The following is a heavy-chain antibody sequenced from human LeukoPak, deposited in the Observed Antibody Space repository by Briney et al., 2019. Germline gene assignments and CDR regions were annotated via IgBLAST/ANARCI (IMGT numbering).Heavy chain of an antibody. CDR1: GGSISSYY. CDR2: IYYSEST. V-gene: IGHV4-59*01. J-gene: IGHJ4*02. CDR3: ARGVAAAGTGFDY. Sequence: KPSETLSLTCTVSGGSISSYYWSWIRQPPGKGLEWIGYIYYSESTNYNPSLKSRVTISVDTSKNQFSLKLSSVTAADTAVYYCARGVAAAGTGFDYWGQGTLVTVSS. D-gene: IGHD6-13*01.